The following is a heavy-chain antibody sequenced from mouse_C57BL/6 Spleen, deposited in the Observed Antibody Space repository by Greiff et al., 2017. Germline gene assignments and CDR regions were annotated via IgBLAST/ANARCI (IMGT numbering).Heavy chain of an antibody. CDR1: GYTFTSYW. D-gene: IGHD1-1*01. V-gene: IGHV1-64*01. CDR2: IHPNSGST. J-gene: IGHJ4*01. CDR3: ARSLYYGSSWDAMDY. Sequence: QVQLQQPGAELVKPGASVKLSCKASGYTFTSYWMYWVKQRPGQGLEWIGMIHPNSGSTNYNEKFKSKATLTVDKSSSTAYMQLSSLTSEDSAVYYCARSLYYGSSWDAMDYWGQGTSVTVSS.